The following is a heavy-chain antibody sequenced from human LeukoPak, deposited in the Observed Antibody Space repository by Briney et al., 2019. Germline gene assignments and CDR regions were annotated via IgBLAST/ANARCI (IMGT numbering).Heavy chain of an antibody. CDR1: GYTFTSYA. Sequence: ASVKVSCKASGYTFTSYAMHWVRQAPGQRLEWMGWINAGNGNTKYSQKFQGRVTITRDTSASTAYMELSSLRSEDTAVYYCARDGDETDYFDYWGQGTLVTVSS. J-gene: IGHJ4*02. CDR2: INAGNGNT. D-gene: IGHD7-27*01. V-gene: IGHV1-3*01. CDR3: ARDGDETDYFDY.